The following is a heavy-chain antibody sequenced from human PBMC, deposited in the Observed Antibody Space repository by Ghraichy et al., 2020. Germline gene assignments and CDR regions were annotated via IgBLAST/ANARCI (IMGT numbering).Heavy chain of an antibody. CDR1: GDTFSRFS. D-gene: IGHD3-10*01. J-gene: IGHJ4*02. V-gene: IGHV1-69*08. CDR3: ASRYGPETYYSFDF. CDR2: IIPLLDTT. Sequence: SVKVSCKASGDTFSRFSISLVRQAPGQGLEWMGRIIPLLDTTNYAQKFQGRVAVTADKSTGTAYMELSNLRSEDMAVYYCASRYGPETYYSFDFWGQGTLVTVSS.